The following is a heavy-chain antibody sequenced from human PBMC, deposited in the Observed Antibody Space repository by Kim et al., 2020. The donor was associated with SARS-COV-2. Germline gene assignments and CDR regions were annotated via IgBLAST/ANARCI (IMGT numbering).Heavy chain of an antibody. CDR1: GGSISSSKW. Sequence: SETLSLTCAVSGGSISSSKWWSWVRQPPGKGLEWIGEIYHSGSTNYNPSLKSRVTISVDKSKNQFSLKLSSVTAADTAVYYCARDNYYDSSGYYRFDYWGQGTLVTVSS. CDR2: IYHSGST. CDR3: ARDNYYDSSGYYRFDY. V-gene: IGHV4-4*02. D-gene: IGHD3-22*01. J-gene: IGHJ4*02.